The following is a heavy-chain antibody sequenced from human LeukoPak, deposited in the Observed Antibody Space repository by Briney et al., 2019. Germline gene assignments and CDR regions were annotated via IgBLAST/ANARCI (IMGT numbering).Heavy chain of an antibody. CDR3: ARHPGWYGVVLPAASVFDY. J-gene: IGHJ4*02. CDR1: GGSFSGYY. CDR2: INHSGST. V-gene: IGHV4-34*01. Sequence: PSETLSLTCAVYGGSFSGYYWSWIRQPPGEGLEWIGEINHSGSTNYNPSLKSRVTISVDTSKNQFSLKLSSVTAADTAVYYCARHPGWYGVVLPAASVFDYWGQGTLVTVSS. D-gene: IGHD2-2*01.